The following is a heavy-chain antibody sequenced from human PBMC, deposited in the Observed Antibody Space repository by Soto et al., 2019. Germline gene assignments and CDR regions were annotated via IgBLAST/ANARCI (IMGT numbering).Heavy chain of an antibody. D-gene: IGHD6-13*01. CDR3: ARGGHSSSWLTLFDY. CDR1: GGSVSSGSYY. CDR2: IYHSGST. Sequence: SETLSLTCTVSGGSVSSGSYYWSWIRQPPGKGLEWIGYIYHSGSTYYNPSLKSRVTISVDRSKNQFSLKLSSVTAADTAVYYCARGGHSSSWLTLFDYWGQGTLVTVSS. V-gene: IGHV4-30-2*01. J-gene: IGHJ4*02.